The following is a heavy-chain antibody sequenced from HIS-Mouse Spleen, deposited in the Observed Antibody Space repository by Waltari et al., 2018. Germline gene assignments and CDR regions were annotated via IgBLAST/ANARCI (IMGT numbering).Heavy chain of an antibody. CDR2: ISYDGSKK. CDR1: GFTFSSYG. D-gene: IGHD1-26*01. CDR3: AKDRGSPLYFDY. V-gene: IGHV3-30*18. J-gene: IGHJ4*02. Sequence: QVQLVESGGGVVQPGRSLRLSCAASGFTFSSYGMHWVRQAPGKGVEWVSGISYDGSKKYYADSVKGRFTISRDNSKNTLYLQMNSLRAEDTAVYYCAKDRGSPLYFDYLGQGTLVTVSS.